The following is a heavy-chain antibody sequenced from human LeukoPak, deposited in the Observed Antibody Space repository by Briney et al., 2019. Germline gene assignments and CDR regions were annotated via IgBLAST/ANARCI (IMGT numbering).Heavy chain of an antibody. CDR3: VRASYTGFDLHFDQ. Sequence: PGGSLRLSCSASGFAFSGREMAWVRQAPGKGLEWVSYICSNGKTILHADSVKGRITISRDNAKKSLYLQLGGLRVEDSSFYYCVRASYTGFDLHFDQWGQGTLVTVSS. CDR1: GFAFSGRE. D-gene: IGHD5-12*01. CDR2: ICSNGKTI. J-gene: IGHJ4*02. V-gene: IGHV3-48*03.